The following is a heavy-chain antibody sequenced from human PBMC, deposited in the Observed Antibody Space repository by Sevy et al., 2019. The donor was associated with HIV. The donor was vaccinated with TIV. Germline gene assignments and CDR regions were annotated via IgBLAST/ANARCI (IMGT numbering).Heavy chain of an antibody. CDR2: IAGSGGST. D-gene: IGHD2-2*02. CDR3: AKVGYCSSTSCYSIYYGMDV. J-gene: IGHJ6*02. Sequence: GESLKISCAASGFTFSRNAMSWVRQAPGKGLEWASGIAGSGGSTYDADSVKGRFTISRDNSKNTLYLQMNSLRVEATAVYYCAKVGYCSSTSCYSIYYGMDVWGQGTTVTVSS. CDR1: GFTFSRNA. V-gene: IGHV3-23*01.